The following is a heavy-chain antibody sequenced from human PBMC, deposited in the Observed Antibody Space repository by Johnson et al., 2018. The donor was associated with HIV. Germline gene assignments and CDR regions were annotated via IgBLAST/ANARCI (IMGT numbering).Heavy chain of an antibody. Sequence: VQLVESGGGLIQPGGSLRLSCAASGFTFSFYCMSWVRQARGKGLEWVANIKQDGSEKYYADSVKGRFTISRDDTKNTLFLHMNSLRAEDTAVYYCAKGDYGGNPEYDAFDIWGQGTMVTVSS. CDR1: GFTFSFYC. V-gene: IGHV3-7*05. D-gene: IGHD4-23*01. J-gene: IGHJ3*02. CDR2: IKQDGSEK. CDR3: AKGDYGGNPEYDAFDI.